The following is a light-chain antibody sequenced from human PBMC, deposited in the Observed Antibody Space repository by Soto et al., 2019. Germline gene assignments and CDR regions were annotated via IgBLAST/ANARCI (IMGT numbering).Light chain of an antibody. CDR2: GAS. V-gene: IGKV3-20*01. J-gene: IGKJ1*01. CDR3: QQYESSRT. Sequence: EIVLTQSPGTLSLSPGEGATLSCRASQSVSNTFFAWYQQKPGQAPRPLIYGASRRAIGVPDRFSGSGSGTEFTHTISRLEPEDFAVYYCQQYESSRTFGQGTKLEMK. CDR1: QSVSNTF.